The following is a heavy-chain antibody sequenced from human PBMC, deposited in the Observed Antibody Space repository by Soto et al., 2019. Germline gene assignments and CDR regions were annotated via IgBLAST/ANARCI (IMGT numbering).Heavy chain of an antibody. J-gene: IGHJ4*02. Sequence: AGGSLRLSCAASGFTFSNYGMHRVRQAPGKGLEWVAVISDDGVSKYYADSVQGRFTISRDNSESAVFLQMNSLRPDDTALYFCARAYYFGSGTSYTLYYWGQGTQVTVSS. CDR1: GFTFSNYG. CDR3: ARAYYFGSGTSYTLYY. CDR2: ISDDGVSK. V-gene: IGHV3-30*03. D-gene: IGHD3-10*01.